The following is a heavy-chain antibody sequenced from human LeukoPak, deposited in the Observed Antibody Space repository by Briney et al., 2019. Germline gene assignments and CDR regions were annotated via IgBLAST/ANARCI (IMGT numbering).Heavy chain of an antibody. Sequence: GASVKVSCTASGYTFTSYGISWVRQAPGQGLEWMGWISAYNGNTNYAQKLKGRVTMTTDTSTSTAYMELRSLRSDDTAVYYCARVSTSCYEFDYWGQGTLVTVSS. V-gene: IGHV1-18*04. J-gene: IGHJ4*02. CDR2: ISAYNGNT. CDR1: GYTFTSYG. D-gene: IGHD2-2*01. CDR3: ARVSTSCYEFDY.